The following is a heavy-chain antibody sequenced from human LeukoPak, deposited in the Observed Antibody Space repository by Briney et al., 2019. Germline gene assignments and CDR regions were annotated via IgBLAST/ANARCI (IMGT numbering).Heavy chain of an antibody. CDR3: ARVADHSHCNIDL. CDR2: IYSGATT. Sequence: PGGSLRLSCAACGFTVSTKDMNWFRQAPGKGLEWVSIIYSGATTYYADSVKGRFTISRDTSKNTLSLHMNSLRAEDTAVYCCARVADHSHCNIDLWGRGTLVSVSS. J-gene: IGHJ2*01. D-gene: IGHD2-21*01. V-gene: IGHV3-53*01. CDR1: GFTVSTKD.